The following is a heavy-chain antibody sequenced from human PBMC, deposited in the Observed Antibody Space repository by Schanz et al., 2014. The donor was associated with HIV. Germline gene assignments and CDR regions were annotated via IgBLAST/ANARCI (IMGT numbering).Heavy chain of an antibody. D-gene: IGHD1-26*01. CDR1: GYTFTSYV. CDR3: ARDPSGRPTSTMDV. V-gene: IGHV1-2*02. CDR2: INPNSGAS. J-gene: IGHJ6*02. Sequence: QVQLVQSGAEVKKPGASVKVSCKASGYTFTSYVISWVRQAPGQGLEWMGWINPNSGASKFVQKFQGRVAMTRDTSMSTAFMEMTRLRSDDTAVYFCARDPSGRPTSTMDVWGQGTTVTVS.